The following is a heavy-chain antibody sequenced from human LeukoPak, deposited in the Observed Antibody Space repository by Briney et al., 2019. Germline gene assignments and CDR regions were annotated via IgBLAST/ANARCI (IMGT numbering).Heavy chain of an antibody. CDR3: ARPRAQGLRYDAFDI. D-gene: IGHD1-26*01. CDR2: IYPGDSDT. Sequence: GESLQIYCKGSGYSFTSYWIGWARPMPGKGLEWMGIIYPGDSDTRYSPSFQGQVTISADKSISTAYLQWSSLKASDTAMYYCARPRAQGLRYDAFDIWGQGTMVTVSS. CDR1: GYSFTSYW. J-gene: IGHJ3*02. V-gene: IGHV5-51*01.